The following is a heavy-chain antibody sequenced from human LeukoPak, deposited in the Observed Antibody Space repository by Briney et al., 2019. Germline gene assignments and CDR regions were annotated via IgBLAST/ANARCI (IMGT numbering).Heavy chain of an antibody. J-gene: IGHJ4*02. CDR1: RFTFSSYA. D-gene: IGHD3-10*01. CDR2: ISYDGSNK. CDR3: AKRGLPDF. V-gene: IGHV3-30*04. Sequence: GGSLRLSCAASRFTFSSYAMHWVRQAPGKGLEWVAVISYDGSNKYYADSVKGRFTISRDNSKNTLYVQMNSLRAEDTAIYYCAKRGLPDFWGQGTLVTVSS.